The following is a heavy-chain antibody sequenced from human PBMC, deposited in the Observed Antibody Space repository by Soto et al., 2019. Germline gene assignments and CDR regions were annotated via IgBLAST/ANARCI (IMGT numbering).Heavy chain of an antibody. V-gene: IGHV1-2*02. CDR1: GYTFTGYY. J-gene: IGHJ6*02. D-gene: IGHD5-18*01. CDR2: INPNSGGT. CDR3: ARERGGGYSDGKYYYYYGMDF. Sequence: ASVKVSCKASGYTFTGYYMHWVRQAPGQGLEWMGWINPNSGGTNYAQKFQGRVTMTRDTSISTAYMELSRLRSDDTAVYYCARERGGGYSDGKYYYYYGMDFWGQGTTVTVSS.